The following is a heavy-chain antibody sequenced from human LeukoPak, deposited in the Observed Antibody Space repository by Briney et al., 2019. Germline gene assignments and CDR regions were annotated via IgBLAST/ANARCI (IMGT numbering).Heavy chain of an antibody. D-gene: IGHD6-13*01. J-gene: IGHJ4*02. CDR2: ISGSGGST. Sequence: PGGTLRLSCAASGFTFSSYGMSWVRQAPGKGLEWVSAISGSGGSTYYADSVKGRFTISRDNSKNTLYLQMNSLRAEDTAVYYCAGSYYPLIAAAPGGYWGQGTLVTVSS. CDR1: GFTFSSYG. V-gene: IGHV3-23*01. CDR3: AGSYYPLIAAAPGGY.